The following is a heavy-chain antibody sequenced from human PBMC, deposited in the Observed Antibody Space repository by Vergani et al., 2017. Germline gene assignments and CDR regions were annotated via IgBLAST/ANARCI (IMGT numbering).Heavy chain of an antibody. D-gene: IGHD4-17*01. V-gene: IGHV4-39*01. CDR3: AGHATVTTIDY. CDR1: GGSISSSSYD. J-gene: IGHJ4*02. Sequence: QLQLQESGPGLVKPSETLSLTCTVSGGSISSSSYDWGWIRQPPGKGLEWIGRFYYSGSTYYNPPLKSRVTISVDTSKNQFSLKLSSVTAADTAVYYCAGHATVTTIDYWGQGTLVTVSS. CDR2: FYYSGST.